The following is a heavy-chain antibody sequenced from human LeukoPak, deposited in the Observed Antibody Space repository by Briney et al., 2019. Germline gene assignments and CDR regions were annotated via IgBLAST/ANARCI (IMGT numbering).Heavy chain of an antibody. V-gene: IGHV3-23*01. J-gene: IGHJ4*02. CDR3: AKDYCSSAICPADY. CDR1: GFTFSSHA. Sequence: GGSLRLSCTASGFTFSSHAMSWVRQAAGKRLKWVSSISASGGTTFHSGSVKGRFTISRDNSKKVLYLQMNGLRVEDTAIYYCAKDYCSSAICPADYWGQGTQVTVSS. CDR2: ISASGGTT. D-gene: IGHD6-19*01.